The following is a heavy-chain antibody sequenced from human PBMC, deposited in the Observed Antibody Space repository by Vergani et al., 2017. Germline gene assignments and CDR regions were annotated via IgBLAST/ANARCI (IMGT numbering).Heavy chain of an antibody. CDR3: ARYDYYYGMDV. J-gene: IGHJ6*02. CDR2: INPSGGST. CDR1: GGTFSSYT. V-gene: IGHV1-46*03. Sequence: QVQLVQSGAEVKKPGSSVKVSCKASGGTFSSYTISWVRQAPGQGLEWMGIINPSGGSTSYAQKFQGRVTMTRDTSTSTVYMELSSLRSEDTAVYYCARYDYYYGMDVWGQGTTVTVSS.